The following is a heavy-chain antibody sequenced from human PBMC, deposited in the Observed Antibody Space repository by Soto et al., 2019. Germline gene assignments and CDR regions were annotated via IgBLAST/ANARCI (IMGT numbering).Heavy chain of an antibody. D-gene: IGHD2-15*01. CDR1: VYGFTVYH. CDR3: ALNSRYCSGVSCYYSWFAP. J-gene: IGHJ5*02. Sequence: SVKGARKAAVYGFTVYHVRCVIHAPGQGLEWMGWINPNSGDTNYAQKFQGWVTMTRDTSISTAYMELSRLKSDDTAVYYCALNSRYCSGVSCYYSWFAPWGQGTLVTVSS. CDR2: INPNSGDT. V-gene: IGHV1-2*04.